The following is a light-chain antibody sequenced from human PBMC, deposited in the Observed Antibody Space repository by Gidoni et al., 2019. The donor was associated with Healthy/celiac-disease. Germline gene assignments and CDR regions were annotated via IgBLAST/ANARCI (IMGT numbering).Light chain of an antibody. CDR1: QGISNY. J-gene: IGKJ5*01. Sequence: DIQMTQSPSSLSASVGDRVTITCRASQGISNYLAWYQQKPGKVPKRLIYAASTLQSGVPSRFSGSGSGTDFTLTISSLQPEDVATYYCQKYNSAPRITFGQGTRLEIK. V-gene: IGKV1-27*01. CDR3: QKYNSAPRIT. CDR2: AAS.